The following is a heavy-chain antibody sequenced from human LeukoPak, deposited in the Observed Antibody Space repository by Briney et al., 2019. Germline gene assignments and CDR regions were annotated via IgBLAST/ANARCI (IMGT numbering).Heavy chain of an antibody. CDR3: ARAVYGFDAFDI. CDR2: ISSSSSYI. CDR1: GFTFSSYS. Sequence: GGSLRLSCAASGFTFSSYSMNWVRQAPGKGLEWVSSISSSSSYIYYADSVKGRFTISRDNAKNSLYLQMNRLRAEDTAVYYWARAVYGFDAFDIWGQGTMVTVSS. D-gene: IGHD4-17*01. V-gene: IGHV3-21*01. J-gene: IGHJ3*02.